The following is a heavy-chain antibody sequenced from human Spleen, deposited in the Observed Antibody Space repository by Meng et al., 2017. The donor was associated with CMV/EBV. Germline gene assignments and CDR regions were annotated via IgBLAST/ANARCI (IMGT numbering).Heavy chain of an antibody. J-gene: IGHJ4*02. Sequence: SGFTFSDYYRSWIRQAPGKGLEWVSYISSSGSTIYYADSVKGRFTISRDNAKNSLYLQMNSLRAEDTAVYYCAREGIAAAGPRAYFDYWGQGTLVTVSS. V-gene: IGHV3-11*04. CDR3: AREGIAAAGPRAYFDY. CDR2: ISSSGSTI. D-gene: IGHD6-13*01. CDR1: GFTFSDYY.